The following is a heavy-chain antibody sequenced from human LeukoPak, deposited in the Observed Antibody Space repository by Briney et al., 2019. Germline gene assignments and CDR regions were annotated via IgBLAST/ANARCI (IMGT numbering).Heavy chain of an antibody. CDR3: ARAPTVTTNHLDY. V-gene: IGHV4-34*01. CDR2: INHSGST. D-gene: IGHD4-17*01. J-gene: IGHJ4*02. Sequence: PSETLSLTCAVYGGSFSGYYWSWIRQPPGKGLEWIREINHSGSTNYNPSLKSRVTISVDTSKNQFSLKLSSVTAADTAVYYCARAPTVTTNHLDYWGQGPLVTVSS. CDR1: GGSFSGYY.